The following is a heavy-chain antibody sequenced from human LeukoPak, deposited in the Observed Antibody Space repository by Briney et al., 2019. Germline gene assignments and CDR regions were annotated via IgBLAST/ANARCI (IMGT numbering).Heavy chain of an antibody. V-gene: IGHV4-61*01. D-gene: IGHD2-15*01. Sequence: SETLSLTCTVSGGSIGSSSYYWSWIRQPPGKGLEWIGYIYYSGSTNYNPSLKSRVTISVDTPKNQFSLKLSSVTAADTAVYYCARDTCSGGSCYFDYWGQGTLVTVSS. J-gene: IGHJ4*02. CDR2: IYYSGST. CDR1: GGSIGSSSYY. CDR3: ARDTCSGGSCYFDY.